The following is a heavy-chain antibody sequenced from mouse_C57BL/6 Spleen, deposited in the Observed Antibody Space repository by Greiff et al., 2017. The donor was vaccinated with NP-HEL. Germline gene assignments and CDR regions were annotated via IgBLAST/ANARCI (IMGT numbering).Heavy chain of an antibody. Sequence: VKLQQSGAELVRPGASVTLSCKASGYTFTDYEMHWVKQTPVHGLEWIGAIDPETGGTAYNQKFKGKAILTADKSSSTAYMELRSLTSEDSAVYYCTSLYSNYYFDYWGQGTTLTVSS. CDR1: GYTFTDYE. D-gene: IGHD2-5*01. V-gene: IGHV1-15*01. J-gene: IGHJ2*01. CDR2: IDPETGGT. CDR3: TSLYSNYYFDY.